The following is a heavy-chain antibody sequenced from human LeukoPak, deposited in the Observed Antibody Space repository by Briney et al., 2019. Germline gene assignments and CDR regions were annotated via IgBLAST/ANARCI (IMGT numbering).Heavy chain of an antibody. CDR2: ISSSSSYI. CDR3: ARSIVVVTALPGY. J-gene: IGHJ4*02. V-gene: IGHV3-21*01. Sequence: GGSLRLSCAASGFTFSSYSMNWVRQAPGKGLEWVSSISSSSSYIYYADSVKGRFTISRDNAKNSLYLQMNSLRAEDTAVYYCARSIVVVTALPGYWGQGTLVTVFS. CDR1: GFTFSSYS. D-gene: IGHD2-21*02.